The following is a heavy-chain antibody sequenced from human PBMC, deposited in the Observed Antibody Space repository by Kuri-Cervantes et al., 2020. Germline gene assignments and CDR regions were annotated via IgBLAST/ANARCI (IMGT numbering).Heavy chain of an antibody. D-gene: IGHD3-16*02. Sequence: GSLRLSCTVSGGSISSSSYYWGWIRQPPGKGLEWIGSTYYSGSTYYNPSLKSRVTISVDTSKNQFSLKLSSVTAADTAVYYCARETNLRFGGVIGPDYWGQGTLVTVSS. V-gene: IGHV4-39*07. J-gene: IGHJ4*02. CDR1: GGSISSSSYY. CDR2: TYYSGST. CDR3: ARETNLRFGGVIGPDY.